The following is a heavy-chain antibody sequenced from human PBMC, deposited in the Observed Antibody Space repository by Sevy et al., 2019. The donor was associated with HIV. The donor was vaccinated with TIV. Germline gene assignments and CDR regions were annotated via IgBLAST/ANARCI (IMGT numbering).Heavy chain of an antibody. V-gene: IGHV3-30-3*01. J-gene: IGHJ4*02. Sequence: GGSLRLSCAASGFTFSSYAMHWVRQAPGKGLEWVAVISYDGSNKYNADSVKGRFTISRDNSKNTLFLQMNSRRAEDTAGYYCARDQYSSSWYTFDYWGQGTLVTVSS. CDR3: ARDQYSSSWYTFDY. CDR2: ISYDGSNK. D-gene: IGHD6-13*01. CDR1: GFTFSSYA.